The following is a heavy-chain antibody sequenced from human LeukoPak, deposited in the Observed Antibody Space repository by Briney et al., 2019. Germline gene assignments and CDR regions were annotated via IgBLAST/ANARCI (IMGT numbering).Heavy chain of an antibody. J-gene: IGHJ4*02. CDR2: ISSSGRTK. D-gene: IGHD5-24*01. CDR1: GFAFSSYE. Sequence: PGGSLRLSCAASGFAFSSYEMNWVRQAPGKGLEWASYISSSGRTKFYADSVKGRFTISRDNAKNSLYLQMDSLRAEDTAVYYCARVGEMATIIFSFDYWGQGTLVTVSS. V-gene: IGHV3-48*03. CDR3: ARVGEMATIIFSFDY.